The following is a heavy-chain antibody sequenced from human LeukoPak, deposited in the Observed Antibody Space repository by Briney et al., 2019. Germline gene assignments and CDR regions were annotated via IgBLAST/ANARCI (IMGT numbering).Heavy chain of an antibody. J-gene: IGHJ4*02. CDR3: ARDEYLYGGRTHPYFFDQ. Sequence: PSETLPLTCAVYGGSFSGYYWSWIRQPPGKGLEWIGEINHSGSTNYNPSLKSRVTISVDTSKNQFFLKLSSVTAVDTAVYYCARDEYLYGGRTHPYFFDQWGQGTLVTVSS. V-gene: IGHV4-34*01. CDR2: INHSGST. CDR1: GGSFSGYY. D-gene: IGHD2/OR15-2a*01.